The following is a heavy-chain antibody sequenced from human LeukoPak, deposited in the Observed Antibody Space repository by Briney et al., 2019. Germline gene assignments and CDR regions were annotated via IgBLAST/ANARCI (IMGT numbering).Heavy chain of an antibody. J-gene: IGHJ4*02. CDR2: IYPGDSDT. Sequence: GESLKISCKGSGYSFTTYWIGWVRQMPGKGLEWMGIIYPGDSDTRYSPSFQGQVTISADKSISTAYLQWSSLKASDTAMYYCARHLGATVNTLYYFDYWGQGTLVTVSS. V-gene: IGHV5-51*01. D-gene: IGHD4-17*01. CDR3: ARHLGATVNTLYYFDY. CDR1: GYSFTTYW.